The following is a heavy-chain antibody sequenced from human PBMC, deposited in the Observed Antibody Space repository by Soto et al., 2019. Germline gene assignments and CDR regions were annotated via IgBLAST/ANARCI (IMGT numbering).Heavy chain of an antibody. V-gene: IGHV3-21*01. CDR2: ISATTTYK. CDR3: ARGGASKSGHLWYFDL. D-gene: IGHD2-8*02. Sequence: EVQVVESGGGLVQPGGSLRLSCTASGFTFDSYTMNWLRQAPGRGLEWVSSISATTTYKYYADSVEGRFTISRDNAKNSLYLQTNSLGVEDTAVYYCARGGASKSGHLWYFDLWGRGTLVTVSS. CDR1: GFTFDSYT. J-gene: IGHJ2*01.